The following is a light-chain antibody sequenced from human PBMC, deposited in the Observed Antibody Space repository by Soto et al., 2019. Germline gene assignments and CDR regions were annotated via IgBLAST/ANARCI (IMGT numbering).Light chain of an antibody. CDR2: GAS. V-gene: IGKV3-15*01. CDR1: QTVSSN. J-gene: IGKJ4*01. Sequence: EMLMTQSPAALSVSPGERATLSCRASQTVSSNLAWYQQKPGQAPRLLIYGASSRATGIPARFSGSGSGTEFTLTISSLQSDDSAIYYCQTYNKWPQTFGEGTKV. CDR3: QTYNKWPQT.